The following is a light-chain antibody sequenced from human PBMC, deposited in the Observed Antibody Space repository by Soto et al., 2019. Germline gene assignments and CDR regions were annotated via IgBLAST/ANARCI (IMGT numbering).Light chain of an antibody. CDR1: SSDVGAYNY. Sequence: QSALTQPASVSGSPGQSITISCTGTSSDVGAYNYVSWYQQHPGKAPKLMIFDVSNRPSGVSNRFSGSKSGNTASLTISGLQAEDEADYYRSSYTTATTRVFGGGTKLTVL. CDR3: SSYTTATTRV. CDR2: DVS. J-gene: IGLJ3*02. V-gene: IGLV2-14*01.